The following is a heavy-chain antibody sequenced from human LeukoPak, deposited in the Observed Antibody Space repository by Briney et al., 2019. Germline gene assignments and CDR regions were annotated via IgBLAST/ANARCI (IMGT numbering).Heavy chain of an antibody. V-gene: IGHV3-66*01. Sequence: GSLRLSCAVSGFTVSSNYMTWVRQPPGKGPEWVSVIYSGGSTYYADSVKGRFTISRDISKNTLYLQMNSLRGEDTAVYYCARGGGNYHPEDYWGQGTLVTVSS. CDR2: IYSGGST. J-gene: IGHJ4*02. CDR1: GFTVSSNY. D-gene: IGHD1-26*01. CDR3: ARGGGNYHPEDY.